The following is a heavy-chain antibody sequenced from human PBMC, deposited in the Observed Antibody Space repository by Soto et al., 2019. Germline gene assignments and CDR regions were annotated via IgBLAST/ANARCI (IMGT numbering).Heavy chain of an antibody. CDR2: ISYIGST. D-gene: IGHD3-10*01. CDR3: ARGRASSYYNFDY. V-gene: IGHV4-59*01. CDR1: GGSISSYC. J-gene: IGHJ4*02. Sequence: SETLSLTCTVAGGSISSYCLSWIRQPPGKGLDWIGYISYIGSTNYNPSLKSRVTMSVDTSKNQFSLKLSSVTAADTAVYYCARGRASSYYNFDYWGQGTLVTVSS.